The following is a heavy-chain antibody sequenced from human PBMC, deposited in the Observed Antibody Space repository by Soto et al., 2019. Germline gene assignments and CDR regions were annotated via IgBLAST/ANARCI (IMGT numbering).Heavy chain of an antibody. D-gene: IGHD3-10*01. Sequence: QVQLQESGPGLVKPSETLSLTCTVSGGSVSSGSYYWSWIRQPPGKGLEWVGYIYYSGSTNYNPSLKSRVTMSVDTSKNQFALSLSSVTAADTAVYYCAREGRGDYFYGMDVWGQGTTVTVSS. CDR2: IYYSGST. CDR1: GGSVSSGSYY. CDR3: AREGRGDYFYGMDV. V-gene: IGHV4-61*01. J-gene: IGHJ6*02.